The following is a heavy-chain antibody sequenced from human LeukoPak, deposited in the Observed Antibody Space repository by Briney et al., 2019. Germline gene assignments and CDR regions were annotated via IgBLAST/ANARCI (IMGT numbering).Heavy chain of an antibody. J-gene: IGHJ4*02. CDR2: INAGNGDT. Sequence: KVSCKASGYTFTSYAMHWVRQAPGQRLEWMGWINAGNGDTKYSQRFQGRVTITRDTSASTGYMELCSLRSEDTAVYYCGRDVRGVTTAYFDSWGQGTLVTVSS. CDR1: GYTFTSYA. CDR3: GRDVRGVTTAYFDS. V-gene: IGHV1-3*01. D-gene: IGHD4-11*01.